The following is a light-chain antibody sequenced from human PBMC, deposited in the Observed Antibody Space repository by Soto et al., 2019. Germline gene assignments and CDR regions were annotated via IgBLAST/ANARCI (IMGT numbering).Light chain of an antibody. J-gene: IGLJ2*01. CDR3: ATWDSILRAGV. V-gene: IGLV1-51*01. CDR1: SSNIGSNY. Sequence: QAVVTQPPSVSAAPGQKVTISCSGNSSNIGSNYVSWYQQLPGTAPRLLIYDNDKRPSGIPDRFSGSKSGTSATLGITGLQTGDEADYYCATWDSILRAGVFGGGTKLTVL. CDR2: DND.